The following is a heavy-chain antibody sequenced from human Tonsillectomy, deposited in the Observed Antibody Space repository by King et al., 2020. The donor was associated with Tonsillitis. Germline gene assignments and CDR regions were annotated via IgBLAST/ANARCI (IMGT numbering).Heavy chain of an antibody. J-gene: IGHJ1*01. V-gene: IGHV3-30*18. CDR1: GFTFSSYD. Sequence: QLVESGGGVVQPGGSLRVSCAASGFTFSSYDMHWVRQAPGKGLEWVAVITHDGSSKYYAESVKGRFTISRDNSKNTLYLQMNSLRAEDTAVYYCAKEALALVGTGDFQHWGQGTLVTVSS. CDR3: AKEALALVGTGDFQH. CDR2: ITHDGSSK. D-gene: IGHD1-1*01.